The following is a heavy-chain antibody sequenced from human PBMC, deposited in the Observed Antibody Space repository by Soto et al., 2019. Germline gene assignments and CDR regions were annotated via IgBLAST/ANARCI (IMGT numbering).Heavy chain of an antibody. V-gene: IGHV3-23*01. CDR3: AVTHNCGRDCSAASYWYFDI. CDR1: GLTFGNYA. Sequence: EVQLLESGGGLVQPGGSVRLSCAASGLTFGNYAMSWVRQAPGKGLEWVSAISGDSGRTYYADSVKGRFTISRDNSKNTLYLQMNTLRAEDTAVYDCAVTHNCGRDCSAASYWYFDIWGRGTLVTVSS. CDR2: ISGDSGRT. J-gene: IGHJ2*01. D-gene: IGHD2-21*02.